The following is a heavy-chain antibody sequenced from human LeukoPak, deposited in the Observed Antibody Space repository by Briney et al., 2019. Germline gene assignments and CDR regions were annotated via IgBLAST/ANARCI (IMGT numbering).Heavy chain of an antibody. D-gene: IGHD3-22*01. CDR2: IWYDGSNK. CDR3: AKDSSGYSSLDY. J-gene: IGHJ4*02. Sequence: GGSLRLSCAASGFTFRNHGMYWVRQAPGKGLEWVAVIWYDGSNKYYTDSVKGRFTISRDNSKNTLYLQMNSLRAEDTAVYYCAKDSSGYSSLDYWGQGTLVTVSS. CDR1: GFTFRNHG. V-gene: IGHV3-33*06.